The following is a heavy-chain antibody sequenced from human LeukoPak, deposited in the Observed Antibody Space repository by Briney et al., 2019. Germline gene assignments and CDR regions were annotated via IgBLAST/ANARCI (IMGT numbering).Heavy chain of an antibody. CDR1: GGSFSGYY. D-gene: IGHD2-8*01. J-gene: IGHJ4*02. Sequence: SETLPLTCAVYGGSFSGYYWSWIRQPPGQGLEWIGEISLTGLTHYNPSLESRVTVSLDKSKNQLSLNLTSVTAADTAVYYCSRENGAFSPFGYWGQGTLVTVLS. V-gene: IGHV4-34*01. CDR3: SRENGAFSPFGY. CDR2: ISLTGLT.